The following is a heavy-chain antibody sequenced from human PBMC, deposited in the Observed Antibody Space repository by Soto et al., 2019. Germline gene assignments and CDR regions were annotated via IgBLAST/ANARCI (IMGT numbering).Heavy chain of an antibody. CDR2: ISYDGSNK. V-gene: IGHV3-30*18. CDR1: GFTFSSYG. D-gene: IGHD3-10*01. J-gene: IGHJ4*02. CDR3: AKDARCTMVRGGGFDY. Sequence: QVQLVESGGGVVQPGRSLRLSCAASGFTFSSYGMHWVRQAPGKVLEWVAVISYDGSNKYYADSVKGRFTISRDNSKSGMYLQMNSLRAEETAVYYCAKDARCTMVRGGGFDYLGQGTLVTVSS.